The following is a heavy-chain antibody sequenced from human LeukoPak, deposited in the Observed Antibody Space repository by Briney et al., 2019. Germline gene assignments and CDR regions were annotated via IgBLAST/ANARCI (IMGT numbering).Heavy chain of an antibody. V-gene: IGHV3-23*01. D-gene: IGHD2-15*01. CDR2: ISKPGGST. Sequence: GGSLRLSCAASGFTFSSYAMTWVRQAPGKGLEWVSTISKPGGSTYYADSVKGRFTISRDNSKNTLYLQMNSLRVEDTAVYYCSKDRWGSGGSGGGDYWGQGTLVTVSS. CDR1: GFTFSSYA. CDR3: SKDRWGSGGSGGGDY. J-gene: IGHJ4*02.